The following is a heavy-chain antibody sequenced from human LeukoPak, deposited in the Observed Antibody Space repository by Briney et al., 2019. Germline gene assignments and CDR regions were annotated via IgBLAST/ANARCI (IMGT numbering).Heavy chain of an antibody. V-gene: IGHV4-59*01. J-gene: IGHJ4*02. CDR1: GDSIRSFF. CDR2: FYYTGST. Sequence: PSETLSLTCTVSGDSIRSFFWSWVRQPPGKGLEWIGFFYYTGSTNYNPSLKSRVSISIDTSTNQLSLNLTSVTAADTAVYYCARLPSAGHGYFEDWGQGALVTVFS. D-gene: IGHD3-22*01. CDR3: ARLPSAGHGYFED.